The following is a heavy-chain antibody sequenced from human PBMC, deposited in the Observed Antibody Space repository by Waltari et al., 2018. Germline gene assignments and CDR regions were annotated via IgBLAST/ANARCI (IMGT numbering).Heavy chain of an antibody. CDR3: ARDRVVPADEPDYYGLDV. CDR2: IYYIGAT. D-gene: IGHD2-2*01. CDR1: RGSIRSHY. V-gene: IGHV4-59*11. J-gene: IGHJ6*02. Sequence: QVQLQESGPGQVKPSETLSLTCDVSRGSIRSHYWSWIRRPPGKGLEWIGYIYYIGATHYNPSLMSRVTISVDTANNQFSLKLTSVTAADTAVYYCARDRVVPADEPDYYGLDVWGQGTTVTVSS.